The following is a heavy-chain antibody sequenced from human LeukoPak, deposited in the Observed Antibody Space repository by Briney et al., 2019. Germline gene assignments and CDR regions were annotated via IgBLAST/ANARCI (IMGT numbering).Heavy chain of an antibody. J-gene: IGHJ4*02. V-gene: IGHV4-34*01. CDR1: GGSFSGYY. CDR3: ARGLGSSSWTTYFDY. CDR2: INHSGST. Sequence: SGTLSLTCAVYGGSFSGYYWSWIRQPPGKGLEWIGEINHSGSTNYNPSLKSRVTISVDTSKNQFSLKLSSVTAADTAVYYCARGLGSSSWTTYFDYWGQGTLVTVSS. D-gene: IGHD6-13*01.